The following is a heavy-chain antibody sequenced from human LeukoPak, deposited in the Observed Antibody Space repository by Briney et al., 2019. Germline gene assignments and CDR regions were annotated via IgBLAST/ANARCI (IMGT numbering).Heavy chain of an antibody. CDR3: ARDHGYFGMDV. J-gene: IGHJ6*02. V-gene: IGHV4-59*01. CDR1: GGSIGNYY. Sequence: PSETLSLTCIVSGGSIGNYYWNWIRQPPGKGLEWIGYTSYSGNTIYNPSLKGRVTISIDPFKNQLSLKVTSVTAADTAVYYCARDHGYFGMDVWGQGTTVTISS. CDR2: TSYSGNT.